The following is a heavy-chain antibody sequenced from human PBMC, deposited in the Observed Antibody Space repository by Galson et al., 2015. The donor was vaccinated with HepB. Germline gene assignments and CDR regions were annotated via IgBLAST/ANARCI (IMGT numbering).Heavy chain of an antibody. J-gene: IGHJ6*02. CDR1: GFTFSSYW. CDR2: IKQDGSEK. V-gene: IGHV3-7*03. CDR3: ARENGDYFGGYYYYYGMDV. D-gene: IGHD4-17*01. Sequence: SLRLSCAASGFTFSSYWMSWVRQAPGKGLEWVANIKQDGSEKYYVDSVKGRFTISRDNAKNSLYLQMNSLRAEDTAVYYCARENGDYFGGYYYYYGMDVWGQGTTVTVSS.